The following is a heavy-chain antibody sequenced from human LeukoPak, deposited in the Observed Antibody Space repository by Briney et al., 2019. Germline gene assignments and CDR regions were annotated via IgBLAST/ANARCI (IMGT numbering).Heavy chain of an antibody. J-gene: IGHJ4*02. CDR1: GGSVSSASYY. V-gene: IGHV4-61*01. CDR3: ARGARAGYNLEPFDY. CDR2: IYYSGST. Sequence: SETLSLTCTVSGGSVSSASYYWSWIRQPPGKGLEWIGYIYYSGSTKYNPSLKSRVTISVDTSKNQFSLKLSSVTAADTAVYYCARGARAGYNLEPFDYWGQGTLVTVSS. D-gene: IGHD5-24*01.